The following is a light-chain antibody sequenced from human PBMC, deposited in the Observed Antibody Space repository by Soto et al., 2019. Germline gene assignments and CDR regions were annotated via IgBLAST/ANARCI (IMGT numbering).Light chain of an antibody. CDR2: KAS. Sequence: IQVTQSPPTLSASVRGRVTITCRARQGISNWLAWYQQKPGKAPKLLIYKASTLEGGVPSRFSGSGSGTEFNITVSSLQPDDFATYYCQQYNTYPLTFGGGTTVEIK. V-gene: IGKV1-5*03. CDR1: QGISNW. CDR3: QQYNTYPLT. J-gene: IGKJ4*01.